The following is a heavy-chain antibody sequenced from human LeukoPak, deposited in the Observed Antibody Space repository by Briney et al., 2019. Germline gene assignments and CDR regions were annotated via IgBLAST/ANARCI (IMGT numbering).Heavy chain of an antibody. CDR3: ASHRATRGYI. Sequence: PSETLSLTCAVYGGSFSGYYWSWIRQPPGKGLEWIGEINHSGSTNYNPSLKSRVTISVDTSKNQFSLKLSSVTAADTAVYHCASHRATRGYIWGQGTLVTVSS. V-gene: IGHV4-34*01. J-gene: IGHJ4*02. D-gene: IGHD5-12*01. CDR1: GGSFSGYY. CDR2: INHSGST.